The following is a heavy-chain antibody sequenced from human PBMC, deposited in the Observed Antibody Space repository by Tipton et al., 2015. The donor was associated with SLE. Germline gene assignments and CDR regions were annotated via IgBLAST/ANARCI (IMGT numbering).Heavy chain of an antibody. CDR2: IGVTGDST. J-gene: IGHJ4*02. CDR1: GFTFKNYD. CDR3: AKLDPGYCAS. D-gene: IGHD1-1*01. Sequence: SLRLSCAASGFTFKNYDMSWVRQAPGKGLEWVSAIGVTGDSTFYAASVKGRFTISRGNSKNTVFLQMNSLRVEDTAVYYCAKLDPGYCASWGQGALVTVPS. V-gene: IGHV3-23*01.